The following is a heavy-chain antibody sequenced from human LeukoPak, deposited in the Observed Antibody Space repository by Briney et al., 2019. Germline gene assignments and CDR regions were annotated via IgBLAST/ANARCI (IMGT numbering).Heavy chain of an antibody. J-gene: IGHJ3*02. CDR3: AKSRVSRITMVRGVSPFAFDI. D-gene: IGHD3-10*01. V-gene: IGHV3-43*02. Sequence: GGSLRLSCAAPGFTFDDYAMHWVRQAPGKGLEWVSLISGDGGSTYYADSVKGRFTISRDNSKNSLYLQMNSLRTEDTALYYCAKSRVSRITMVRGVSPFAFDIWGQGTMVTVSS. CDR1: GFTFDDYA. CDR2: ISGDGGST.